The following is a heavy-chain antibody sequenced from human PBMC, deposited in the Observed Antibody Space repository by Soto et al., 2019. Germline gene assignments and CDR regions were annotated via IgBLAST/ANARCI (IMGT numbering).Heavy chain of an antibody. Sequence: QVQLVQSGPEVKKTGASVKVSCKASGYIFTYYGLSWVRQAPGQGLEWMGWISTYNGDTRIAQQFQGRVTMTTDSSTNTACMELKSPRSDDTALYFCARDTRNGVVIMDSWGQGTLVAVSS. J-gene: IGHJ5*02. CDR2: ISTYNGDT. V-gene: IGHV1-18*01. D-gene: IGHD3-3*01. CDR3: ARDTRNGVVIMDS. CDR1: GYIFTYYG.